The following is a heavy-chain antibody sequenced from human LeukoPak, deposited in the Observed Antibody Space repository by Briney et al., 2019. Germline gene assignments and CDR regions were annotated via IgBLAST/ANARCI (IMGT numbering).Heavy chain of an antibody. CDR3: ARGNPMIVPPAYDAFDI. V-gene: IGHV3-21*01. Sequence: GGSLRLSCAASGFTFSSYSMNWVRQAPGKGLEWVSSISSSSSYIYYADSVKGRFTISRDNAKNSLYLQMNSLRAEDTAVYYCARGNPMIVPPAYDAFDIWGQGTMVTVSS. J-gene: IGHJ3*02. D-gene: IGHD3-22*01. CDR1: GFTFSSYS. CDR2: ISSSSSYI.